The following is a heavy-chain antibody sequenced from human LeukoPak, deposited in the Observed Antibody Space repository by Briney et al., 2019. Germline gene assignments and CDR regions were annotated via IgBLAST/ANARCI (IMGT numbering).Heavy chain of an antibody. CDR2: IRYDGSNK. Sequence: PGGSLRLSCAASGFTFSSYGMHRVRQAPGKGLEWVAFIRYDGSNKYYADSVKGRFTISRDNSKNTLYLQMNSLRAEDTAVYYCAKGERGYSYGSFDYWGQGTLVTVSS. CDR3: AKGERGYSYGSFDY. CDR1: GFTFSSYG. D-gene: IGHD5-18*01. V-gene: IGHV3-30*02. J-gene: IGHJ4*02.